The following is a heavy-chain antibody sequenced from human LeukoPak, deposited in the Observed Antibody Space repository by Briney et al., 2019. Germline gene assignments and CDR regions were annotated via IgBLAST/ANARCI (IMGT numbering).Heavy chain of an antibody. V-gene: IGHV5-51*01. J-gene: IGHJ6*03. CDR3: ARRSSSSKYYYYYMDV. CDR2: IYPGDSDT. Sequence: GESLKISCKGSGYSFTNYWIGWVRQMPGKGLEWMGIIYPGDSDTRYSPSFQGQVTISADKSISTAYLQWRSLKASDTAMYYCARRSSSSKYYYYYMDVWGKGTTVTVSS. CDR1: GYSFTNYW. D-gene: IGHD6-6*01.